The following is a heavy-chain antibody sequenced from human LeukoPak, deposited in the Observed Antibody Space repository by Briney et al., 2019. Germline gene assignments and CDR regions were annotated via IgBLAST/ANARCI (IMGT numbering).Heavy chain of an antibody. Sequence: GRSLRLSCAASGFTFSSYGMHWVRQAPGKGLEWVAVISYDGSNKYYADSVKGRFTISRDNSKNTLYLQMNSLRAEDTAVYYCAREPSAVYYYYYYGMDVWGQGTTVTVSS. D-gene: IGHD2-8*01. J-gene: IGHJ6*02. CDR2: ISYDGSNK. V-gene: IGHV3-30*03. CDR1: GFTFSSYG. CDR3: AREPSAVYYYYYYGMDV.